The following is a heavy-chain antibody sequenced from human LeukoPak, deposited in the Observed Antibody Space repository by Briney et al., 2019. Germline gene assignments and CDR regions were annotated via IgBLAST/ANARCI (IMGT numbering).Heavy chain of an antibody. Sequence: PGGSLRLSCAASGFTVSSNYMSWVRQAPGKGLEWVSVIYSGGRTYYADSGKGRFTISRDNSKNTVYLQMNSLRAEDTAVYYWARDLLRGWSSGWYWGQGTLVTVSS. CDR2: IYSGGRT. D-gene: IGHD6-19*01. V-gene: IGHV3-53*01. CDR1: GFTVSSNY. J-gene: IGHJ4*02. CDR3: ARDLLRGWSSGWY.